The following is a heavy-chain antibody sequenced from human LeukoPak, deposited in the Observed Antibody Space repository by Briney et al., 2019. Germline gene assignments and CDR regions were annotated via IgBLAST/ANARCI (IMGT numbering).Heavy chain of an antibody. Sequence: GGSLRLSCVVSGFSFSNYWMDWVRQSPGKGRQGLAFIKQYGSETAYADSVKGRFTISRDNAKNALYLQMNSLRVEDTAVYYCATRGDLSWFGALRHWSQGTLVTVSS. CDR2: IKQYGSET. CDR1: GFSFSNYW. J-gene: IGHJ4*02. CDR3: ATRGDLSWFGALRH. V-gene: IGHV3-7*01. D-gene: IGHD3-16*02.